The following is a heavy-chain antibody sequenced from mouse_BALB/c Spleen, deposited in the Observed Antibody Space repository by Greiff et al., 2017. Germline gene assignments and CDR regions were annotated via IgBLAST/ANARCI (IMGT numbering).Heavy chain of an antibody. D-gene: IGHD2-2*01. CDR1: GYSFTGYN. CDR2: IDPYYGCT. J-gene: IGHJ3*01. Sequence: VQLQQSGPELVKPGASVKISCKASGYSFTGYNMNWVKQSNGQSLEWIGNIDPYYGCTSYKQKFKGKATLTVDKSSSTAYMQLKSLTSEDSAVYSLAREVNGVYYCSDVGTYFADWGEGTLVTVSA. CDR3: AREVNGVYYCSDVGTYFAD. V-gene: IGHV1-39*01.